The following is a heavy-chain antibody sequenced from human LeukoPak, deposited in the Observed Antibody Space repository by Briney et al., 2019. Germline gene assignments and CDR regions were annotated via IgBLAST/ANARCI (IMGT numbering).Heavy chain of an antibody. J-gene: IGHJ3*02. CDR1: GGSISSSYYY. D-gene: IGHD3-22*01. CDR3: AAVHYYDSRMPGAFDI. CDR2: IYNSGST. Sequence: SETLSLTCTVSGGSISSSYYYWGWIRQPPGKGLEWIGSIYNSGSTHYNPSLKSRVTISVDTSKNQFSLKLSSVTAADTAVYYCAAVHYYDSRMPGAFDIWGQGTMVTVSS. V-gene: IGHV4-39*07.